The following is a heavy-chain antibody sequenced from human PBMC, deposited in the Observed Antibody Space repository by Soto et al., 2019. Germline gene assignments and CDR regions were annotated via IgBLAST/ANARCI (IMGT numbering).Heavy chain of an antibody. CDR2: IYYSGST. CDR3: ARSLYSSSWLDYYYYYGMDV. D-gene: IGHD6-13*01. J-gene: IGHJ6*02. Sequence: SETLSLTCTVSGGSISSSSYYWGWVRQPPGKGLEWIGSIYYSGSTYYNPSLKSRVTISVDTSKNQFSLKLSSVTAADTAVYYCARSLYSSSWLDYYYYYGMDVWGQGTTVTVS. CDR1: GGSISSSSYY. V-gene: IGHV4-39*01.